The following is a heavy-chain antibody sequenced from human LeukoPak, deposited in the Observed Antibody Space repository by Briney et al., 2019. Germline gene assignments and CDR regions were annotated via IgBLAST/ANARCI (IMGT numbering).Heavy chain of an antibody. CDR1: GGSISNYY. CDR2: IYPSGSV. CDR3: ARRNHYFYYMDV. V-gene: IGHV4-4*09. J-gene: IGHJ6*03. Sequence: SETLSLTCTVSGGSISNYYWSWIRQSPVKGLERIGYIYPSGSVFYNPSLESRVTISLDTSENHFSLNLRSVTAADTAVYYCARRNHYFYYMDVWGKGTTVTVSS.